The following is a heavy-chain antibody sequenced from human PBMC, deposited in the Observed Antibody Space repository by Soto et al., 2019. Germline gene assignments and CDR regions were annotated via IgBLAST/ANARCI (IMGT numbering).Heavy chain of an antibody. CDR3: ARGNTAMVTLDY. V-gene: IGHV1-69*13. D-gene: IGHD5-18*01. J-gene: IGHJ4*02. CDR2: IIPIFGTA. Sequence: SVKVSCKASGGTFSSYAISWVRQAPGQGLEWMGGIIPIFGTANYAQKFQGRVTITADESTSTAYMELSSLRSEDTAVYYCARGNTAMVTLDYWGQGTLVTVSS. CDR1: GGTFSSYA.